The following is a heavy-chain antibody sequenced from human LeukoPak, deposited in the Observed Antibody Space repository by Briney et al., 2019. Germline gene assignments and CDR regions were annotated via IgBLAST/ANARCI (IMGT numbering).Heavy chain of an antibody. CDR2: INPSGGSS. V-gene: IGHV1-46*01. CDR1: GYNFISYY. CDR3: AREDVVLVDAVRYYYYGMDV. J-gene: IGHJ6*02. D-gene: IGHD2-8*01. Sequence: ASVKVSCKASGYNFISYYMHWVRQAPGQGLEWMGIINPSGGSSSYAQKFQDRVTMTRDTSTSTVYMELSSLKSEDTAVYYCAREDVVLVDAVRYYYYGMDVWGQGTTVTVSS.